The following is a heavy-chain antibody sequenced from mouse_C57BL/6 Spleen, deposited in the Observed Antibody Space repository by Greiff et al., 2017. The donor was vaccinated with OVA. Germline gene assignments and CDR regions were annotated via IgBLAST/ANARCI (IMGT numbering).Heavy chain of an antibody. D-gene: IGHD3-2*02. J-gene: IGHJ2*01. CDR3: ARWRTAQAMYYFDY. V-gene: IGHV1-52*01. CDR1: GYTFTSYW. Sequence: VQLQQPGAELVRPGSSVKLSCKASGYTFTSYWMHWVKQRPIQGLEWIGNIDPSDSETHYNQKFKDKATLTVDKSSSTAYMQLSSLTSEDSAVYYCARWRTAQAMYYFDYWGQGTTLTVSS. CDR2: IDPSDSET.